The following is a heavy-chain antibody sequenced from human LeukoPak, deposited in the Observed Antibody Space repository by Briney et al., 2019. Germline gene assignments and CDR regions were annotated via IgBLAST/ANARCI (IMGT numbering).Heavy chain of an antibody. CDR2: ISYDGSNK. D-gene: IGHD3-10*01. CDR1: GFTFSSYG. J-gene: IGHJ4*02. CDR3: AKDLYYGSGSYYS. V-gene: IGHV3-30*18. Sequence: GSLRLSCVASGFTFSSYGMHWVRQAPGKGLEWVAVISYDGSNKYYADSVKGRFTISRDNSKNTLYLQMNSLRAEDTAVYYCAKDLYYGSGSYYSWGQGTLVTVSS.